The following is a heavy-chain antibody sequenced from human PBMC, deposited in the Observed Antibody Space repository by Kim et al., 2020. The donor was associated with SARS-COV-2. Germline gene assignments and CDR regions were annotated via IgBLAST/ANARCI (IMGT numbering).Heavy chain of an antibody. V-gene: IGHV3-23*01. Sequence: GGSLRLSCAASGFTVSNYAMSWVRQAPGKGLEWVSALSASGRNTYYADSVKGRFAISRDKAKNTLYLQMNSLRVEDTAVYYCAKDRGGPSTDPYHFDYWG. D-gene: IGHD1-1*01. CDR2: LSASGRNT. CDR1: GFTVSNYA. CDR3: AKDRGGPSTDPYHFDY. J-gene: IGHJ4*01.